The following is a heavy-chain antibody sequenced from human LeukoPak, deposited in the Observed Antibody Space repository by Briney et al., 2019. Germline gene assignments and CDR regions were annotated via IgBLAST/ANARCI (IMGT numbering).Heavy chain of an antibody. D-gene: IGHD2-8*01. Sequence: PSETLSLTCAVYGGSFSGYYWSWIRQPPGKGLEWIGYIYYSGSTNYNPSLKSRVTISVDTSKNQFSLKLSSVTAADTAVYYCARGEGVGWYFDLWGRGTLVTVSS. CDR2: IYYSGST. J-gene: IGHJ2*01. CDR1: GGSFSGYY. CDR3: ARGEGVGWYFDL. V-gene: IGHV4-59*01.